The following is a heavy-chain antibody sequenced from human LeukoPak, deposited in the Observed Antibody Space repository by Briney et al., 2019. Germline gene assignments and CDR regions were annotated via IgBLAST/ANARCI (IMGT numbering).Heavy chain of an antibody. Sequence: GESLRLSCATSGFTFSNYEMSWVRQTPGKGLEWVSYISSSGSSTYYADSVKGRFTISRDNAKSSLCLQMDSLRAGDTAVYYCAREDGSQLDYWGRGTLVTVSS. CDR1: GFTFSNYE. CDR2: ISSSGSST. J-gene: IGHJ4*02. D-gene: IGHD1-26*01. CDR3: AREDGSQLDY. V-gene: IGHV3-48*03.